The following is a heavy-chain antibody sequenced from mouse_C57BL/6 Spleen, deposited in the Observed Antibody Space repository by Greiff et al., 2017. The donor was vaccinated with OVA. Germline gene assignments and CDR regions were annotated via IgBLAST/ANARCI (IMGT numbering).Heavy chain of an antibody. V-gene: IGHV6-3*01. D-gene: IGHD2-2*01. CDR3: TAIYYGYAFAY. CDR1: GFTFSNYW. Sequence: EVKLVESGGGLVQPGGSMKLSCVASGFTFSNYWMNWVRQSPEKGLEWVAQIRLKSDNYATHYAESVKGRFTISINDSKSSVYLQMNNLRAEDTGIYYCTAIYYGYAFAYWGQGTLVTVSA. J-gene: IGHJ3*01. CDR2: IRLKSDNYAT.